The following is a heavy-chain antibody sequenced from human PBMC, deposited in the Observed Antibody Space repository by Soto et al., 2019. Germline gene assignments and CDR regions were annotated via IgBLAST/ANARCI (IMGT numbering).Heavy chain of an antibody. CDR2: ISAHNDNT. CDR3: ARGRYGDY. V-gene: IGHV1-18*01. Sequence: QVNLVQSGAEVRKPGASVKVSCKGSGYTFTSYGIAWVRQAPGQGLEWMGWISAHNDNTNYAQKVQGRVTVTRETSTSTASMELRNLRSDDTAVYYCARGRYGDYWGHGALVTVSS. J-gene: IGHJ4*01. D-gene: IGHD1-1*01. CDR1: GYTFTSYG.